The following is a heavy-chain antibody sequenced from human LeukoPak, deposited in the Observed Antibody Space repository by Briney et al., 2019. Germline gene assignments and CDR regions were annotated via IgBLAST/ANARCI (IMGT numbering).Heavy chain of an antibody. CDR3: AKDHYYDSSGYPPYGYYFDY. CDR1: GFTFSSYV. J-gene: IGHJ4*02. Sequence: GGSLRLSCAASGFTFSSYVMSWVRQAPGKGLEWVSAISGSGGSTYYADSVKGRFTISRDNSKNTLYLQMNSLRAEDTAVYYCAKDHYYDSSGYPPYGYYFDYWGQGTLVTVSS. V-gene: IGHV3-23*01. D-gene: IGHD3-22*01. CDR2: ISGSGGST.